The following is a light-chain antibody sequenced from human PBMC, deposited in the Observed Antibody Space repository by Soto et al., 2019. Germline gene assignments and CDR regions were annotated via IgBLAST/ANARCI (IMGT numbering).Light chain of an antibody. Sequence: DIQMTQSPSSLSASVGDRVTITCRAIQDISNYLAWFQQKPGKAPKSLIYAASNLQSGVPSKFSGSGSGTDFMLTISSLQPEDCATYYCQQYHTFPLTFGGGTQVDIK. CDR3: QQYHTFPLT. V-gene: IGKV1-16*02. CDR1: QDISNY. J-gene: IGKJ4*01. CDR2: AAS.